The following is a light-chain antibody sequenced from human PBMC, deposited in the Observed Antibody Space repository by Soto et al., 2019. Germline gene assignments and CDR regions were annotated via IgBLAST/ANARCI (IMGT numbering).Light chain of an antibody. CDR2: GAS. J-gene: IGKJ1*01. Sequence: DIQMTQSPSSLSASVGDRITITCRASQGISNYLAWYQQKPGKVPKLLIYGASTLQSGAPSRFSGSGSGTDFTLTISSLQPEDVATYYCQKYNSVPWTFGQGTKVEIK. CDR1: QGISNY. V-gene: IGKV1-27*01. CDR3: QKYNSVPWT.